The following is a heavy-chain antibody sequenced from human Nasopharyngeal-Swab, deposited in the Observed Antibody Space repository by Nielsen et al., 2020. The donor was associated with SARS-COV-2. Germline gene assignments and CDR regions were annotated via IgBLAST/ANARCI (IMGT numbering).Heavy chain of an antibody. CDR3: ARPDSSSSVFDY. CDR1: GYTFTGYY. CDR2: INPNSGGT. V-gene: IGHV1-2*06. Sequence: ASVKVSCKASGYTFTGYYMHWVRQAPGQGLEWMGRINPNSGGTNYAQKFQGRVTMTRDTSIGTAYMELSRLRSDDTAVYYCARPDSSSSVFDYWGQGTLVTVSS. J-gene: IGHJ4*02. D-gene: IGHD6-6*01.